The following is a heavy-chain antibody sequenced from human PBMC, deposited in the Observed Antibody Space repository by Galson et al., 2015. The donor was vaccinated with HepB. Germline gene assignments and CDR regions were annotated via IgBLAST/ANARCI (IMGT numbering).Heavy chain of an antibody. Sequence: SLRLSCAASGLIFRTYSMNWVRQAPGKGLEWVSYVSSSSRYINYADSVTGRFAISRDNARNSLYLQMNSLRAEDTAVYYCVREGQQLVWGQGTLVTVSS. V-gene: IGHV3-21*01. CDR1: GLIFRTYS. D-gene: IGHD6-13*01. CDR3: VREGQQLV. CDR2: VSSSSRYI. J-gene: IGHJ4*02.